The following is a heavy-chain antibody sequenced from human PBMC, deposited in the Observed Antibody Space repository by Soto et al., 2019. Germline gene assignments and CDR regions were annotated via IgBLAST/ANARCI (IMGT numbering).Heavy chain of an antibody. CDR2: INHSGST. D-gene: IGHD6-6*01. CDR1: GGSFSGYY. CDR3: ARGRVSDIAARRPAYNWFDP. V-gene: IGHV4-34*01. J-gene: IGHJ5*02. Sequence: SETLSLTCAVYGGSFSGYYWSWIRQPPGKGLEWIGEINHSGSTNYNPSLKSRVTISVDTSKNQFSLKLSSVTAADTAVYYCARGRVSDIAARRPAYNWFDPWGQGTLVTVSS.